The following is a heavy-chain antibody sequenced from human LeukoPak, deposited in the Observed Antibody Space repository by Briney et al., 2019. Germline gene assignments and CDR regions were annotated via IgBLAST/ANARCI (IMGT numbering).Heavy chain of an antibody. CDR3: AKGGHYSHFDY. Sequence: PGGSLRLSCVASGFSLSSFWMNWVRQAPGKGLEWVASIKKDGSEKHYVDSVKARFTISRDNAKNSLYLEMNSLRAEDTAVYYCAKGGHYSHFDYWGQGTLVTVSS. D-gene: IGHD3-10*01. J-gene: IGHJ4*02. V-gene: IGHV3-7*03. CDR1: GFSLSSFW. CDR2: IKKDGSEK.